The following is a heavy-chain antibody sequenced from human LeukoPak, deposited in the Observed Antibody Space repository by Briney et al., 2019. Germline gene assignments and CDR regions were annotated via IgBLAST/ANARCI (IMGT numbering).Heavy chain of an antibody. CDR1: GGSISSYY. V-gene: IGHV4-4*07. D-gene: IGHD5-24*01. CDR3: ANSRRWLQSPPFDY. CDR2: IYTSGTT. Sequence: SETLSLTCTVSGGSISSYYWSWIRQPAGKGLEWIGRIYTSGTTNYNPSLKSRVTISLDTSKNQFSLNLTSVTAADTAVYYCANSRRWLQSPPFDYWGQGTLVTVSS. J-gene: IGHJ4*02.